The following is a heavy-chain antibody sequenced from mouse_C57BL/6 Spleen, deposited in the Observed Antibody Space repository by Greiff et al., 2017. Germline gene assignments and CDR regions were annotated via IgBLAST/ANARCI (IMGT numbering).Heavy chain of an antibody. V-gene: IGHV1-26*01. CDR1: GYTFTDYY. CDR3: AREWDDAMDY. Sequence: VQLQQSGPELVKPGASVKISCKASGYTFTDYYMNWVKQSHGKSLEWIGDINPNNGGTSYNQKFKGKATLTVDKSSSTAYMELRSLTSEDSAVYYCAREWDDAMDYGGQGTSVTVAS. CDR2: INPNNGGT. D-gene: IGHD4-1*01. J-gene: IGHJ4*01.